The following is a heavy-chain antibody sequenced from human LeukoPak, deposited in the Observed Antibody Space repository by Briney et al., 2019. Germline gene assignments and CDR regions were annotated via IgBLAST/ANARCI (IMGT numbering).Heavy chain of an antibody. CDR1: GGSFSGYY. J-gene: IGHJ4*02. CDR3: ARGAELLWN. D-gene: IGHD1-26*01. Sequence: PSETLSLTCAVYGGSFSGYYWSWIRQPPGKGLEWIGEINHSGSTNYNPSLKSRVTISVDTSKNQFSLKLSSVTAADTAVYYCARGAELLWNWGQGTLVTVSS. V-gene: IGHV4-34*01. CDR2: INHSGST.